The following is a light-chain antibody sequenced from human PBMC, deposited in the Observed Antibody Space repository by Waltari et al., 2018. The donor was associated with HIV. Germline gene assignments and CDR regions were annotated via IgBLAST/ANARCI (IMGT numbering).Light chain of an antibody. J-gene: IGLJ2*01. CDR3: CSYAGRSTFVL. Sequence: QSALTRPASVSGSPGQSITISCNETSSDVSTYKLVSWYQQHPGKVPKLIIYEINKRPSGVSNRFSGSKSGNMASLTISGRQAEDEAFYHCCSYAGRSTFVLVGGGTKLTVL. CDR2: EIN. V-gene: IGLV2-23*02. CDR1: SSDVSTYKL.